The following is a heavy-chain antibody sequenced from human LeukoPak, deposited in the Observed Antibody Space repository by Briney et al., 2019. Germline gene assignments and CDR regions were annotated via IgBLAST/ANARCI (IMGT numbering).Heavy chain of an antibody. J-gene: IGHJ4*02. CDR1: GYTFTDYY. CDR3: ARDSTGGYPDY. CDR2: ISPNSGGT. V-gene: IGHV1-2*02. D-gene: IGHD7-27*01. Sequence: GASVKVSCKASGYTFTDYYIHWVRQAPGQGLEYMGWISPNSGGTNYAQMFQGRVTMTRDTSTNTACMELRSLRSDDPAVFYCARDSTGGYPDYWGQGTLVTVSA.